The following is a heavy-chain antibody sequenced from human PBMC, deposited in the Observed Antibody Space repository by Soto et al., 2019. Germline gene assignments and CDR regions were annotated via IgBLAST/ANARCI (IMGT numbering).Heavy chain of an antibody. Sequence: QVQLVQSGAEVKKPGASVKVSCKASGYTFTSYDINWVRQATGQGLEWMGWMNLNSGYTGSAQKFQGRVTMTRSNPITKAYMELTSRTSEDTGVYYCARANGDFDYWGQGNLVTVSS. V-gene: IGHV1-8*01. D-gene: IGHD4-17*01. CDR3: ARANGDFDY. CDR1: GYTFTSYD. CDR2: MNLNSGYT. J-gene: IGHJ4*02.